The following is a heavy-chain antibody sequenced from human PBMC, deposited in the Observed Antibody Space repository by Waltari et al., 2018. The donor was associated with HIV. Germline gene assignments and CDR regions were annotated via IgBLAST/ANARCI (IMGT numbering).Heavy chain of an antibody. CDR1: GYTFTGYY. J-gene: IGHJ5*02. Sequence: QVQLVQSGAEVKKPGASVKVSCKASGYTFTGYYMHWVRQAPGHGLDWMGWINPNSGGTNYAQKFQGRVTMTRDTSISTAYMELSRLRSDDTAVYYCARVGHGYCSSSSCYQDNWFDPWGQGTLVTVSS. V-gene: IGHV1-2*02. D-gene: IGHD2-2*03. CDR2: INPNSGGT. CDR3: ARVGHGYCSSSSCYQDNWFDP.